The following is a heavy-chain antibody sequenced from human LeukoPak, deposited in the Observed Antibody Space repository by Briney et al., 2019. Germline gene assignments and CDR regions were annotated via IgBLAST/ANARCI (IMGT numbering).Heavy chain of an antibody. J-gene: IGHJ6*02. CDR3: SLARSEYHYGMDV. V-gene: IGHV6-1*01. CDR2: TYYRPKWYY. Sequence: SQTLSPTCASSGYSVSSISVAWNWIRQSPSRGLEWLGRTYYRPKWYYEFAVSVKSRINISPDTSKTQSSLQLTSVTPEDTAVYYCSLARSEYHYGMDVWGQGTTVTVSS. CDR1: GYSVSSISVA.